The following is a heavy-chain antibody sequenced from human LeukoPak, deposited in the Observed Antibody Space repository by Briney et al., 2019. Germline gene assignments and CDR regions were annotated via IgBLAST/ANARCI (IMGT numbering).Heavy chain of an antibody. J-gene: IGHJ6*02. CDR3: AREDYYGSWSYYIGSYYYYYGMDV. CDR1: GYTFTSYG. Sequence: GASVKVSCKASGYTFTSYGISWVRQAPGQGLEWMGWISASNGKTNYAQKLQGRVTMTTDTSTSTAYMELRSLRSDDTAVYYCAREDYYGSWSYYIGSYYYYYGMDVWGQGTTVTVSS. D-gene: IGHD3-10*01. V-gene: IGHV1-18*01. CDR2: ISASNGKT.